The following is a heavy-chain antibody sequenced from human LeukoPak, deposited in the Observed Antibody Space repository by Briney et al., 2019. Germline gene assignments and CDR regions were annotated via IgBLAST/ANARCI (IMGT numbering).Heavy chain of an antibody. V-gene: IGHV3-43*02. D-gene: IGHD1-26*01. CDR1: GFTFADYA. CDR2: ISGDGGST. Sequence: GGSLRLSCAASGFTFADYAMHWVRQAPGKGLEWVSLISGDGGSTYYADSVKGRFTISRDNSKNSLYLQMNSLRTEDTALYYCAKEIRYSGSYGYYYGMDVWGQGTTVTVSS. CDR3: AKEIRYSGSYGYYYGMDV. J-gene: IGHJ6*02.